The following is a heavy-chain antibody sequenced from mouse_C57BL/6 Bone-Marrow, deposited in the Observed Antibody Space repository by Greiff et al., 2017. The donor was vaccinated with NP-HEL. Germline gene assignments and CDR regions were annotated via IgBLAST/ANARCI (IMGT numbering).Heavy chain of an antibody. J-gene: IGHJ2*01. CDR2: IDPSDSYT. CDR1: GYTFTSYW. D-gene: IGHD2-3*01. V-gene: IGHV1-69*01. Sequence: QVQLQQPGAELVMPGASVKLSCKASGYTFTSYWMNWVKQRPGQGLEWIGEIDPSDSYTNYNQKFKGKSTLTVDKSSSTAYLQLSSLTSEDSAVYYCARGSDGYYVGGFDYWGQGTTLTVSS. CDR3: ARGSDGYYVGGFDY.